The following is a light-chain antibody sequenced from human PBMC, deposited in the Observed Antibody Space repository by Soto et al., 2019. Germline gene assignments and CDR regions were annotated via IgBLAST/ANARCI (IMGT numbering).Light chain of an antibody. CDR2: AAS. Sequence: IQVSQSAAALSASVGDRVTITCRARPIICPSLALYQQKPGQAPKRLIYAASNLQSGVPSRFSGSGSGTEFTLTISSLQPEDFATYFSLQHISYPSTFGQGTKV. CDR3: LQHISYPST. V-gene: IGKV1-17*01. J-gene: IGKJ1*01. CDR1: PIICPS.